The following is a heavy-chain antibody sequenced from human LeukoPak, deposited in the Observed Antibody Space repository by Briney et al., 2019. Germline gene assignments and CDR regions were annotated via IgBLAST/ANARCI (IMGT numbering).Heavy chain of an antibody. CDR2: ISGSGGST. CDR3: AKGSMIVVAGGDAFDI. D-gene: IGHD3-22*01. J-gene: IGHJ3*02. CDR1: GFTFDNYA. V-gene: IGHV3-23*01. Sequence: GGSLRLSCAASGFTFDNYAMSWVRQAPGKGLEWVSVISGSGGSTYYADSVKGRFTISRDNSKNTLYLQMNSLRAEDTAVYYCAKGSMIVVAGGDAFDIWGQGTMVTVSS.